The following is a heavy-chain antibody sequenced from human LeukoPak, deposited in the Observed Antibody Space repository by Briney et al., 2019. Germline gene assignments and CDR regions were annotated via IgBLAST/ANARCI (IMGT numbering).Heavy chain of an antibody. Sequence: ASVKVSCKASGYSFTAYYIHWVRQAPGQGLEWMGWINPSSGGVHFAQEFQGRVTMPSDTSSRTAFMELSRLRSDDTAVYYCARGGLDVMRSGLWKPREYWGQGTLVTVSS. CDR2: INPSSGGV. CDR3: ARGGLDVMRSGLWKPREY. CDR1: GYSFTAYY. J-gene: IGHJ4*02. D-gene: IGHD2/OR15-2a*01. V-gene: IGHV1-2*02.